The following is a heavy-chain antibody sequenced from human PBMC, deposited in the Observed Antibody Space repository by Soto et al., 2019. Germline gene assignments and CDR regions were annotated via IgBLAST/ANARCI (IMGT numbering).Heavy chain of an antibody. D-gene: IGHD3-3*01. Sequence: GASLKDSCKASGGTLSSDAISWVRQAPGQGLEWMGGIIPIFGTANYAQKFQGRVTITADKSTSTAYMELSSLRSEDTAVYYCARDGIGSDFWSGYYKASRYYYYGMDVWGQGTTVPVFS. CDR2: IIPIFGTA. CDR3: ARDGIGSDFWSGYYKASRYYYYGMDV. J-gene: IGHJ6*02. V-gene: IGHV1-69*06. CDR1: GGTLSSDA.